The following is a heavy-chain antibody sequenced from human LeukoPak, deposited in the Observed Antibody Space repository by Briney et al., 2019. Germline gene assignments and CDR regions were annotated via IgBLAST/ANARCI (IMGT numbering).Heavy chain of an antibody. J-gene: IGHJ4*02. CDR2: INHSGST. CDR3: ASLLGVDY. Sequence: SETLSLTCAVYGGSFSGYYWSWIRQPPGKGLEWIGEINHSGSTNYNPSLKSRVTISVDTSKNQFSLKLSSVTAADTAVYYCASLLGVDYWGQGTLVTVSS. CDR1: GGSFSGYY. V-gene: IGHV4-34*01. D-gene: IGHD1-26*01.